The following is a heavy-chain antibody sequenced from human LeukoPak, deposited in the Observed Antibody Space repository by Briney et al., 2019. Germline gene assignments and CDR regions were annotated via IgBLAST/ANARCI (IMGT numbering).Heavy chain of an antibody. CDR1: GYSISSGYY. Sequence: SETLSLTCTVSGYSISSGYYWGWIRQPPGKGLEWIGSIYHSGSTYYNPSLKSRVTISVDTSKNQFSLKLSSVTAADTAVYYCARDPYSSGWFVGRPWGQGTLVTVSS. CDR3: ARDPYSSGWFVGRP. CDR2: IYHSGST. J-gene: IGHJ5*02. V-gene: IGHV4-38-2*02. D-gene: IGHD6-19*01.